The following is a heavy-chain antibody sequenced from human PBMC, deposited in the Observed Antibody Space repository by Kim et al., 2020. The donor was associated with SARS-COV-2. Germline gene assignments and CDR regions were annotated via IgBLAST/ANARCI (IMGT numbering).Heavy chain of an antibody. CDR2: IIPILGIA. V-gene: IGHV1-69*04. D-gene: IGHD6-13*01. Sequence: SVKVSCKASGGTFSSYAISWVRQAPGQGLEWMGRIIPILGIANYAQKFQGRVTITADKSTSTAYMELSSLRSEDTAVYYCARDLKEQLVYNWFDPWGQGTLVTVSS. CDR3: ARDLKEQLVYNWFDP. J-gene: IGHJ5*02. CDR1: GGTFSSYA.